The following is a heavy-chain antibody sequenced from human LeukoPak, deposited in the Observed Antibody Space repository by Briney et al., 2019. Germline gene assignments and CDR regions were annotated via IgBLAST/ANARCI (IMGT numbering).Heavy chain of an antibody. CDR3: ARKGYAFDI. CDR1: GFTFSSYG. V-gene: IGHV3-30*03. CDR2: ISYDAVYK. J-gene: IGHJ3*02. Sequence: GGSLRLSCSASGFTFSSYGMDWVRQAPGKGLEWVAVISYDAVYKYYADSVRGRFTISRDNAKNSLYLQMNSLRAEDTAVYYCARKGYAFDIWGQGTMVTVSS.